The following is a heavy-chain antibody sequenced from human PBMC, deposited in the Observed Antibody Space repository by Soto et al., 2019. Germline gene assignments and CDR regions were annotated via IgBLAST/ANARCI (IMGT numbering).Heavy chain of an antibody. Sequence: ASVKVSCKASGYTFTSYYMHWVRQAPGEGLEWMGIINPSGGSTSYAQKFQGRVTMTRDTSTSTVYMELSSLRSEDTAVYYCARGVVVVTATHIGAFDIWGQGTMVIVSS. CDR3: ARGVVVVTATHIGAFDI. CDR2: INPSGGST. CDR1: GYTFTSYY. D-gene: IGHD2-21*02. J-gene: IGHJ3*02. V-gene: IGHV1-46*03.